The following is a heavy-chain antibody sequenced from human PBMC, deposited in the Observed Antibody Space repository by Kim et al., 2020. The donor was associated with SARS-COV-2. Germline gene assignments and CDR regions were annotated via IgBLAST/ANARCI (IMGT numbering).Heavy chain of an antibody. CDR1: GGTFSSYT. CDR3: ARNYYGSGSYYKS. Sequence: SVKVSCKASGGTFSSYTISWVRQAPGQGLEWMGRIIPILGIANYAQKFQGRVTITADKSTSTAYMELSSLRSEDTAVYYCARNYYGSGSYYKSWGQGTLVTVSS. CDR2: IIPILGIA. V-gene: IGHV1-69*02. J-gene: IGHJ4*02. D-gene: IGHD3-10*01.